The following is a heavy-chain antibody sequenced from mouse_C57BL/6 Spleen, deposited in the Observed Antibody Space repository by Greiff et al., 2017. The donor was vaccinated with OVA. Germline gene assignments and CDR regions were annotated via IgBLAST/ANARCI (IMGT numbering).Heavy chain of an antibody. J-gene: IGHJ2*01. CDR3: VYYGSTYGY. CDR1: GYTFTSYW. Sequence: QVQLQQPGAELVKPGASVKLSCKASGYTFTSYWMQWIKQRPGQGLEWIGEIDPSDSYTNYNQKFKGKATLTVDTSSSTAYMQLSSLTSEDSAVYYCVYYGSTYGYWGQGTTLTVSS. V-gene: IGHV1-50*01. D-gene: IGHD1-1*01. CDR2: IDPSDSYT.